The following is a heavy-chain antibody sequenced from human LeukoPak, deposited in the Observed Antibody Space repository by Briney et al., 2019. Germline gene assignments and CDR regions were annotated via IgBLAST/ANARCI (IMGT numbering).Heavy chain of an antibody. CDR3: ARDQRGIAAVESDY. V-gene: IGHV1-46*01. D-gene: IGHD6-13*01. CDR2: INPSGGST. J-gene: IGHJ4*02. CDR1: GYTFTSYY. Sequence: ASVNVSCKSSGYTFTSYYMHWVRQAPGQELEGMGIINPSGGSTSYAQKFQGRVTMTRDMSTSTVYMELSSLRSEDTAVYYCARDQRGIAAVESDYWGQGTLVTVSS.